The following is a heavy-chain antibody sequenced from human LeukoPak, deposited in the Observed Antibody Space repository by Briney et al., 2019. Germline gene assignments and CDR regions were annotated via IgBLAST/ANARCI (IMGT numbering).Heavy chain of an antibody. CDR3: AKDSSSAFDY. CDR2: IWYDGSND. Sequence: GGSLRLSCAASGFTFSSYGMHWVRQAPGKGLEWVAVIWYDGSNDYYADSVKGRFTISRDNSKNTLYLQMNSLRVEDTAVYYCAKDSSSAFDYWGQGTLVTVSS. CDR1: GFTFSSYG. J-gene: IGHJ4*02. V-gene: IGHV3-33*06. D-gene: IGHD6-6*01.